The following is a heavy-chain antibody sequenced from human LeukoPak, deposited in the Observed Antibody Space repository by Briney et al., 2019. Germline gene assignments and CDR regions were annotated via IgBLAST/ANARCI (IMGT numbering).Heavy chain of an antibody. CDR3: AREGLGSGSDP. CDR2: IYTSGST. Sequence: SETLSLTCAVYGGSFSGYYWSWIRQPAGKGLEWIGRIYTSGSTNYNPSLKSRVTISIDTSTNQFSLKLNSVTAADTAVYYCAREGLGSGSDPWGQGTLVTVSS. CDR1: GGSFSGYY. D-gene: IGHD3-10*01. V-gene: IGHV4-4*07. J-gene: IGHJ5*02.